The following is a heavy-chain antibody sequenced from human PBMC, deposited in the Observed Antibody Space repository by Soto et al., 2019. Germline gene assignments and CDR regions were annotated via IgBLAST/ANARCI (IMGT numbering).Heavy chain of an antibody. Sequence: QLQLQESGSGLVKPSQTLSLTCAVSGGSISSGGYPWSWIRQPPGKGLEWIGYIYHSGSTYYNPSLKSRVTISVDRSKNQFSLKLSSVTAADTAVYYCARGPPMGYWGQGTLVTVSS. D-gene: IGHD3-10*01. V-gene: IGHV4-30-2*01. J-gene: IGHJ4*02. CDR2: IYHSGST. CDR1: GGSISSGGYP. CDR3: ARGPPMGY.